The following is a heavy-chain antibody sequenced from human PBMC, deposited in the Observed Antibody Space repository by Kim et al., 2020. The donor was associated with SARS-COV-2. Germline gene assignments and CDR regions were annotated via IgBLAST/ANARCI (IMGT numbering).Heavy chain of an antibody. J-gene: IGHJ3*02. CDR1: GFTFSDYY. CDR2: ISSSGSTI. CDR3: ARISQLLWFGELDAFDI. V-gene: IGHV3-11*04. D-gene: IGHD3-10*01. Sequence: GGSLRLSCAASGFTFSDYYMSWIRQAPGKGLEWVSYISSSGSTIYYADSVKGRFTISRDNAKNSLYLQMNSLRAEDTAVYYCARISQLLWFGELDAFDIWGQGTMVTVSS.